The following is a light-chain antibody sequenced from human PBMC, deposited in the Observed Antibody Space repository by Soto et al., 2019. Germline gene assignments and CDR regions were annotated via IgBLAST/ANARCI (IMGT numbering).Light chain of an antibody. Sequence: NFMLTQPHSVSESPGKTVTISCTGSSGSVASNYVHWYQRRPGSAPTIVIYGDNQRPSGVPARFSGSIDSSSNSASLTISRLKTEDEADYFCQSYDRSSLYVFGTGTKVTVL. J-gene: IGLJ1*01. CDR2: GDN. CDR3: QSYDRSSLYV. V-gene: IGLV6-57*02. CDR1: SGSVASNY.